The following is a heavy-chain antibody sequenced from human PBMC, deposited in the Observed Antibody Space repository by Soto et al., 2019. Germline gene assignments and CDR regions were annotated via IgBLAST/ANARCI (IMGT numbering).Heavy chain of an antibody. J-gene: IGHJ5*02. CDR2: VSAYNGNT. V-gene: IGHV1-18*04. D-gene: IGHD6-19*01. Sequence: ASVKVSCKASGYTFTSYGISWVRQAPGQGLEWMGWVSAYNGNTNYAQKLQGRVTMTTDTSTSTAYMELRSLRSDDTAVYYCARRIAVAGTVNWFDPWGQGTLVTVSS. CDR1: GYTFTSYG. CDR3: ARRIAVAGTVNWFDP.